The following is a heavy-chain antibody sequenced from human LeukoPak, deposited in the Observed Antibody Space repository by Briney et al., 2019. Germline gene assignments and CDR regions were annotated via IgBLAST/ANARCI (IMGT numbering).Heavy chain of an antibody. CDR1: GFTVSNNY. Sequence: GGSLRLSCAASGFTVSNNYMSWVRQAPGKGLEWISITYGDSSTNYADSVKGRFTISRDTSQNTLSLQMNSLRAEDTAVYYCVRKNRDFNAAFDIWGQGTVVTVSS. D-gene: IGHD2-21*02. V-gene: IGHV3-53*01. CDR3: VRKNRDFNAAFDI. J-gene: IGHJ3*02. CDR2: TYGDSST.